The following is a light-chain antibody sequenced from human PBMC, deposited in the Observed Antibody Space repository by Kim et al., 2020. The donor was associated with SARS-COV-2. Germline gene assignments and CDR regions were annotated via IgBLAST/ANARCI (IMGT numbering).Light chain of an antibody. CDR2: DVS. CDR3: CSYARSYTWV. Sequence: GDSDTSSCTGTSSDVGGYNYVSWHQEHPGKAPKVMIYDVSKRPSGVPDRFSGSKSGNTASLTISGLQAEDEADYYCCSYARSYTWVFGGGTKVTVL. CDR1: SSDVGGYNY. J-gene: IGLJ3*02. V-gene: IGLV2-11*01.